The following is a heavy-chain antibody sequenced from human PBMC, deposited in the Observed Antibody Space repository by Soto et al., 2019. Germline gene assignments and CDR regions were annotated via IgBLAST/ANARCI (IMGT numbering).Heavy chain of an antibody. CDR2: INHSGST. CDR3: ARGASGYYDRTGYYSPYYFDY. CDR1: GVSFSGYY. J-gene: IGHJ4*02. V-gene: IGHV4-34*01. D-gene: IGHD3-22*01. Sequence: QVQLQQWGAGLLKPSETLSLTCAVSGVSFSGYYWSWIRQPPGKGLEWLGEINHSGSTNYNPSLKSRVTISVDASKNQLSLKLSSVTAADTAVYYCARGASGYYDRTGYYSPYYFDYWGQGTLVTVSS.